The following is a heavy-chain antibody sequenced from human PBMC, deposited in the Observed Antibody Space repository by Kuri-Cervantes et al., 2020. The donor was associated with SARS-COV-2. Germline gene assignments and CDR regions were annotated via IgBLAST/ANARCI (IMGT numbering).Heavy chain of an antibody. V-gene: IGHV4-30-2*01. D-gene: IGHD1-26*01. CDR1: GGSISSGGYS. CDR3: ARDNILFSGSGFDT. J-gene: IGHJ5*02. CDR2: IYHSGST. Sequence: SQTLSLTCAVSGGSISSGGYSWSWIRQPPGKGLEWIGYIYHSGSTYYNPSLKSRVTISVDRSKNQFSLKLSSVTAADTAVYYCARDNILFSGSGFDTWGQGALVTVSS.